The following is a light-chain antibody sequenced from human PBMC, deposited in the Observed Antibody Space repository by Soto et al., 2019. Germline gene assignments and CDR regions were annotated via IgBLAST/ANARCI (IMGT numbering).Light chain of an antibody. Sequence: SYELTQLSSVSVAPGQTANIICGGRTIGSKSVHWYQQKSGQAPVVVIYKDTDRPSGIPERFSGSNSGNTATLTISRVEAGDEADYYCQVWDNSRAVLGGGTKLTVL. CDR1: TIGSKS. V-gene: IGLV3-21*04. J-gene: IGLJ2*01. CDR3: QVWDNSRAV. CDR2: KDT.